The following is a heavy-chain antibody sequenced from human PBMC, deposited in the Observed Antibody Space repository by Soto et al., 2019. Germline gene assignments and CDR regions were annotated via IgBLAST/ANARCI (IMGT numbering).Heavy chain of an antibody. CDR3: ARVPVVMTAIQGAYFDY. J-gene: IGHJ4*02. Sequence: LRLSFGASSFSFSDHYMDLVLQAPAKGLEWVGRSRNKLNSYITEYAASVKGRFTISRDDSKNSLYLQMKSLISADTAVYYCARVPVVMTAIQGAYFDYWGQGTLVTVSS. V-gene: IGHV3-72*01. CDR2: SRNKLNSYIT. D-gene: IGHD2-21*02. CDR1: SFSFSDHY.